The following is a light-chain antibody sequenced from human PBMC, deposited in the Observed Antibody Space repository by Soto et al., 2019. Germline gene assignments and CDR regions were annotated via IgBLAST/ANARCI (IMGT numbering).Light chain of an antibody. CDR3: RQSYTVPYP. CDR1: QSISGY. Sequence: DIPMTQSPSSLSASVGDRVTITCRASQSISGYLSWYYQRPGKAPKLLISAASTLQSGVPSRFSGSGSGTDFTLPISSLQPEDSATYYCRQSYTVPYPFGQGTKLEVK. CDR2: AAS. J-gene: IGKJ2*01. V-gene: IGKV1-39*01.